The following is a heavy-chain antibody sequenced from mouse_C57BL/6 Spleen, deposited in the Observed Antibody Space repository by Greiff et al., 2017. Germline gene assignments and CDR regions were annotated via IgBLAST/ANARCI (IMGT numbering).Heavy chain of an antibody. V-gene: IGHV14-4*01. CDR1: GFNIKDDY. J-gene: IGHJ4*01. D-gene: IGHD2-4*01. CDR2: IDPENGDT. Sequence: EVQLQQSGAELVRPGASVKLSCTASGFNIKDDYMHWVKQRPEQGLEWIGWIDPENGDTEYASKFQGKATITADTSSNTAYLQLSSLTSEDTAVYYCTTPDYDGYARDYWGQGTSVTVSS. CDR3: TTPDYDGYARDY.